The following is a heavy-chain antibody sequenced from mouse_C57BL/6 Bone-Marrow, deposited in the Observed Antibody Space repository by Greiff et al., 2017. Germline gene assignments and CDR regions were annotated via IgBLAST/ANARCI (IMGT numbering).Heavy chain of an antibody. Sequence: VQLQESGAELVRPGASVKLSCTASGFNIKDDYMHWVKQRPEQGLEWIGWIDPENGDTEYASKFQGKATITADTSTNTAYLQLSSLTSEDTAVYYCTTSNWDGYWGQGTTLTVYS. CDR3: TTSNWDGY. J-gene: IGHJ2*01. CDR1: GFNIKDDY. CDR2: IDPENGDT. V-gene: IGHV14-4*01. D-gene: IGHD4-1*01.